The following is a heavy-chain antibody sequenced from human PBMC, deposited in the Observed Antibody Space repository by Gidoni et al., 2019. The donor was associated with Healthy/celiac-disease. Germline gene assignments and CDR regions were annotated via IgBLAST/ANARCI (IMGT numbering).Heavy chain of an antibody. D-gene: IGHD3-3*01. CDR2: IYYSGST. CDR3: ARLPYDFWSGYYTNYYFDY. J-gene: IGHJ4*02. CDR1: GGSISSRSYY. V-gene: IGHV4-39*01. Sequence: QLQLQESGPGLVKPSETLSLTCTVSGGSISSRSYYWGWIRQPPGKGLEWIGSIYYSGSTYYNPSLKSRVTISVDTSKNQFSLKLSSVTAADTAVYYCARLPYDFWSGYYTNYYFDYWGQGTLVTVSS.